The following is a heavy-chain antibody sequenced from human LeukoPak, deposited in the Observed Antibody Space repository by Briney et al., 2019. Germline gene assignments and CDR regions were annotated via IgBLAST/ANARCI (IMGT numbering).Heavy chain of an antibody. CDR1: GFTFSSDE. J-gene: IGHJ4*02. Sequence: GGSLRLSCAASGFTFSSDEMNWVRQAPGKGLEWISYISPSGSYIFYADSVKGRFTISRDNTKNSLYLQMNSLRVEDTAVYYCVRDKDPSTNWYWDYWGQGTLVTVSS. CDR2: ISPSGSYI. D-gene: IGHD6-13*01. CDR3: VRDKDPSTNWYWDY. V-gene: IGHV3-48*03.